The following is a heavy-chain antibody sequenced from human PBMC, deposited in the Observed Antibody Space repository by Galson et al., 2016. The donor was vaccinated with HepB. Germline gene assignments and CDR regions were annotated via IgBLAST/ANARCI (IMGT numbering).Heavy chain of an antibody. Sequence: ETLSLTCTVSGDSLNDYYWAWIRQSPGRGLEWIGSVFSNGDPFYIPSLKSRVSISIDTSKSQVSLRLSSVTATDTAYYYCAGHGRGRPLVWGQGILVIVSS. CDR2: VFSNGDP. J-gene: IGHJ4*02. CDR1: GDSLNDYY. D-gene: IGHD5-12*01. V-gene: IGHV4-39*01. CDR3: AGHGRGRPLV.